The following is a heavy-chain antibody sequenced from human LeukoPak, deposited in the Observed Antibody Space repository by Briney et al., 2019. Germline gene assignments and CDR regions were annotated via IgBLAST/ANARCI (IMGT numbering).Heavy chain of an antibody. CDR3: ARHGTISSESYFDY. J-gene: IGHJ4*02. CDR1: GGSVSSYY. CDR2: IHNSGRT. Sequence: SETLSLTCSVSGGSVSSYYWSWIRQSPGKGLEWIGYIHNSGRTNYNPTLKSRVTGFVDTSKNQVCLRLSSVTAADTDVYLCARHGTISSESYFDYWGRGALVSVSS. V-gene: IGHV4-59*08. D-gene: IGHD1-14*01.